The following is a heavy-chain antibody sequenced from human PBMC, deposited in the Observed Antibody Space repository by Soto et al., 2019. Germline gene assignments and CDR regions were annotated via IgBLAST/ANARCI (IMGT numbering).Heavy chain of an antibody. Sequence: PSETLSLTCNVSGGSLSPYYWSWIRQPPGKGLEWIGYIFSSGNTYFNPSLKSRVTISLDTSKKQFSLNLTSVTAADTAVYYCARVPSSGYSLPFDYWGQGILVTVSS. D-gene: IGHD3-22*01. CDR2: IFSSGNT. V-gene: IGHV4-59*01. J-gene: IGHJ4*02. CDR3: ARVPSSGYSLPFDY. CDR1: GGSLSPYY.